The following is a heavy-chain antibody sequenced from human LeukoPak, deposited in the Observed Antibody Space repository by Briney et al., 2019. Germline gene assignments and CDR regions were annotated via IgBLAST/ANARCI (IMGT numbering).Heavy chain of an antibody. D-gene: IGHD3-3*01. J-gene: IGHJ5*02. CDR2: IYYSGSA. CDR3: ARGRDDFWSSYPNWFDP. V-gene: IGHV4-39*01. CDR1: GASISSSSYY. Sequence: SETLSLTCTVSGASISSSSYYWGWIRQPPGKGLEWIGSIYYSGSASYNPSLKSRVTISIDTSKNQFSLKLSSVTAADTAVYYCARGRDDFWSSYPNWFDPWGQGTLVIVSS.